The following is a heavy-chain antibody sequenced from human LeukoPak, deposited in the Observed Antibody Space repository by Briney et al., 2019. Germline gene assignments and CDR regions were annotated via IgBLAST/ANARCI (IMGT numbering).Heavy chain of an antibody. CDR2: ISSSSSYI. D-gene: IGHD2-2*01. J-gene: IGHJ4*02. CDR1: GFTFSSYS. Sequence: GGSLRLSCAASGFTFSSYSMNWVRQAPGKGLEWVSSISSSSSYIYYADSVKGRFTISRDNAKNSLYLQMNSLRAEDTAVYYCARFVVVPAAFFDYWGQGTLVTVSS. V-gene: IGHV3-21*01. CDR3: ARFVVVPAAFFDY.